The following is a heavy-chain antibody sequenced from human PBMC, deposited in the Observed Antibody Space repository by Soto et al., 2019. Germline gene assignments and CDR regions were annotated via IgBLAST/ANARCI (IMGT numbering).Heavy chain of an antibody. J-gene: IGHJ4*02. Sequence: GGSLRLSCAASGFTFSSHWMHWVRQAPGKGLVWVSRINSDGSITSYADSVKGRFTISRDNAKNTLYLQMNSLRAEDTAVYYCARDLGYSYGIDYWGQGTLVTVSS. V-gene: IGHV3-74*01. CDR3: ARDLGYSYGIDY. CDR2: INSDGSIT. CDR1: GFTFSSHW. D-gene: IGHD5-18*01.